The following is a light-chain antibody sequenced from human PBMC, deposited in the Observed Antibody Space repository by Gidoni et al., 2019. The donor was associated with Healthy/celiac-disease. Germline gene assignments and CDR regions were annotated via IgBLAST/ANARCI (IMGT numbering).Light chain of an antibody. J-gene: IGKJ1*01. CDR1: QGISNY. CDR3: QNHKRT. CDR2: AAS. V-gene: IGKV1-27*01. Sequence: DIQMTQSPSSLSASVGDRVTITCRASQGISNYLAWYQQKPGKVPKLLIYAASTLQSGVPSRFSGSGSGTDFTLTISSLQPEDVATDYWQNHKRTFGQGTKVEIK.